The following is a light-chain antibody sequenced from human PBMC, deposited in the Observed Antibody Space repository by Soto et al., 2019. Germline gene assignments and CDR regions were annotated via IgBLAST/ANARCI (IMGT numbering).Light chain of an antibody. V-gene: IGKV3-11*01. CDR3: QQRSNWPPT. CDR2: DAS. Sequence: EIVMTQSPATLSVSPGERATLSCRASQSISSYLAWYQQKPGQAPRLLIYDASSRATGIPARFSGSGSGTDFTLTISSLEPEDFAVYYCQQRSNWPPTFGQGTKV. J-gene: IGKJ1*01. CDR1: QSISSY.